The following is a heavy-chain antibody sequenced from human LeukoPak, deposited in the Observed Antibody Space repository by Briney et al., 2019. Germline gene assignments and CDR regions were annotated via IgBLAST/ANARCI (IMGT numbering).Heavy chain of an antibody. J-gene: IGHJ3*02. CDR3: AKDGGELLGAFDI. CDR2: IKSDGSNI. Sequence: PGGSLRLSCAASGFTFSSYWMHWVRQPPGKRLVWVSRIKSDGSNIVYADSVKGRFTISRDNAKNTLYLQMNSLRAEDTAVYYCAKDGGELLGAFDIWGQGTMVTVSS. V-gene: IGHV3-74*01. CDR1: GFTFSSYW. D-gene: IGHD1-26*01.